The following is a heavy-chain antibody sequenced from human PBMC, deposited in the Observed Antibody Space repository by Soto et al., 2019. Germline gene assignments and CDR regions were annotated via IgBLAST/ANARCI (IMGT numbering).Heavy chain of an antibody. V-gene: IGHV4-39*02. J-gene: IGHJ5*02. D-gene: IGHD7-27*01. CDR1: GGSISSSSYY. Sequence: QLQLQESGPGLVKPSETLSLTCTVSGGSISSSSYYWGWIRQPPGKGLEWIGSIYYSGSTYYNPSHKGRVPISVAQSKNHYPRRLSSVTAAATAVYYCARHSPTGDPLSWFDAWGQGTLVTVSS. CDR2: IYYSGST. CDR3: ARHSPTGDPLSWFDA.